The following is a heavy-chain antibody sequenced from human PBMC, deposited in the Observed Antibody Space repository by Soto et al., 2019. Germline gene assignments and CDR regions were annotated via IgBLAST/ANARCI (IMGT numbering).Heavy chain of an antibody. CDR3: ASRTKMGIAVAGSYSGPYYFDY. Sequence: QVQLQQWGAGLLKPSETLSLTCAVYGGSFSGYYWSWIRQPPGKGLEWIGEINHSGSTNYNPSLKSRVIISVDPSKNQFSLMLSSVTAADTAVYYCASRTKMGIAVAGSYSGPYYFDYWGQGTLVTVSS. CDR1: GGSFSGYY. J-gene: IGHJ4*02. CDR2: INHSGST. V-gene: IGHV4-34*01. D-gene: IGHD6-19*01.